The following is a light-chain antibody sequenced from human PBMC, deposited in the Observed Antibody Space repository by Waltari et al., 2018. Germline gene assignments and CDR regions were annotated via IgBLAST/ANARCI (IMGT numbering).Light chain of an antibody. Sequence: QSGLTHPASVSGSPGQSLTISCTGASSDVGNYDLFPWYQQYPGKAPKLMVYEVTERTSGVSDRFSGSKSGNTASLTIFGLQAEDEADYYCASWDDSLSVGVFGGGTKLTVL. CDR1: SSDVGNYDL. V-gene: IGLV2-23*02. J-gene: IGLJ3*02. CDR3: ASWDDSLSVGV. CDR2: EVT.